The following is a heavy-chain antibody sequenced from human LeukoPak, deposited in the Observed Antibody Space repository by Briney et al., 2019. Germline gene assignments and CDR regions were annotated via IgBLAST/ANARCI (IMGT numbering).Heavy chain of an antibody. CDR2: IRYDGSNT. CDR1: GFIFSSYG. V-gene: IGHV3-30*02. D-gene: IGHD2-21*02. J-gene: IGHJ4*02. Sequence: PGGSLRLSCAASGFIFSSYGMHWVRQAPGKGLEWVAFIRYDGSNTYYADSVKGRFTISRDNSKNTLYLQMNSLRGEDTAVYYCARAYCGGDCYYRYWGQGTLVTVSS. CDR3: ARAYCGGDCYYRY.